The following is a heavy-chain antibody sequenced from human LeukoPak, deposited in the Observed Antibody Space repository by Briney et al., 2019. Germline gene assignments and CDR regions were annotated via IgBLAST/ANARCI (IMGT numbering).Heavy chain of an antibody. V-gene: IGHV3-21*04. J-gene: IGHJ4*02. D-gene: IGHD3-16*01. Sequence: GGSLRLSCVGSGFSFSTYTMNWVRQAPGKGLEWISFISSGSGSIYYADSVKGRFTVSRDNANNSLSLQMNSLRVEDTALYYCTGGGLGLGAQYYWGQGSLVIVSS. CDR2: ISSGSGSI. CDR1: GFSFSTYT. CDR3: TGGGLGLGAQYY.